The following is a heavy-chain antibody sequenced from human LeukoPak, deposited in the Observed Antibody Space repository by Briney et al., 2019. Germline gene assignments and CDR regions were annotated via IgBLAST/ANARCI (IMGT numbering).Heavy chain of an antibody. D-gene: IGHD5-12*01. CDR1: GFTFSNYA. CDR3: AKGRSGYDHDTFDI. Sequence: GGSLRLSCAASGFTFSNYAMRWVRQAPGKGLEWVSAIRGSGDTTYYADSVKGRFTISRDNSRNTLYLQMNSLRADDTAVYYCAKGRSGYDHDTFDIWGQGAMVTVSS. V-gene: IGHV3-23*01. J-gene: IGHJ3*02. CDR2: IRGSGDTT.